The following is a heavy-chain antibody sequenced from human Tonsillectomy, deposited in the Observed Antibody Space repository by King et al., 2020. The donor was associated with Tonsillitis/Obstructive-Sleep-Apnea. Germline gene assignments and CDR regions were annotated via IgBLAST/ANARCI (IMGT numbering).Heavy chain of an antibody. V-gene: IGHV3-20*04. Sequence: VQLVESGGGVVRPGGSLRLSCAASGFTFDDYGMSWVRQAPGKGLEWVSGINWNGGSTGYADSVKGRFTISRANAKNSLYRQMKRLRAEDTALYYCARARGATIFGVVIICFDYWGQGTLVTVSS. CDR3: ARARGATIFGVVIICFDY. CDR2: INWNGGST. CDR1: GFTFDDYG. J-gene: IGHJ4*02. D-gene: IGHD3-3*01.